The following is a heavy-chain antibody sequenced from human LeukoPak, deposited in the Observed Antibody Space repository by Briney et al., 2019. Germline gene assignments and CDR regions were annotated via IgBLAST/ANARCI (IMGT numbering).Heavy chain of an antibody. Sequence: PSETLSLTCTVSGGSISSSNYYWGWIRQPPGKGLEWIGSIYYSGSTYYNPSLKSRVTISVDTSKNQFSLQLSSVTAADTAVYYCPYYYDTTGYYRWGQGTLVTVSS. J-gene: IGHJ4*02. CDR1: GGSISSSNYY. V-gene: IGHV4-39*01. CDR3: PYYYDTTGYYR. D-gene: IGHD3-22*01. CDR2: IYYSGST.